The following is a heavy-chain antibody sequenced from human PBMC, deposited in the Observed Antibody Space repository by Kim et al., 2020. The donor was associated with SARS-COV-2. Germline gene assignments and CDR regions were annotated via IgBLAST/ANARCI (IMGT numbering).Heavy chain of an antibody. V-gene: IGHV4-4*07. D-gene: IGHD2-15*01. CDR3: ARVSFKCSFDY. J-gene: IGHJ4*02. CDR2: T. Sequence: TCYNPSLKSRVTMSIDTSNNQFSLNLSSVTAADTAIYYGARVSFKCSFDYWGQGTLVTVSS.